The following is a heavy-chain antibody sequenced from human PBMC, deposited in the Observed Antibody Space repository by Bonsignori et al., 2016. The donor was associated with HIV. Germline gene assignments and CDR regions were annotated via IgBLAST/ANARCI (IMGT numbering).Heavy chain of an antibody. J-gene: IGHJ5*02. CDR1: GSSISSGYY. CDR3: ARSGAVSLTTHVDP. CDR2: VFHSGAT. Sequence: QVQLQESGPGLVKTSETLSLTCAVSGSSISSGYYWSWIRQPPGKGLEWIVSVFHSGATYYKPSLKSRFTISVDTSKNQFSLKLTSVTAADTAVYYCARSGAVSLTTHVDPWGQGTLVTVAS. V-gene: IGHV4-38-2*01. D-gene: IGHD2-15*01.